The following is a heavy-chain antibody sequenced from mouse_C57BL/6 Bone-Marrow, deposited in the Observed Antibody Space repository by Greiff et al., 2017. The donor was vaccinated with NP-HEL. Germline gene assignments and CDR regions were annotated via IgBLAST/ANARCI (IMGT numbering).Heavy chain of an antibody. J-gene: IGHJ1*03. V-gene: IGHV14-4*01. CDR2: IDPENGDT. D-gene: IGHD1-2*01. Sequence: EVQLQQSGAELVRPGASVKLSCTASGFNIKDDYMHWVKQRPEQGLEWIGWIDPENGDTEYASKFQGKATITADTSSNTAYLQLSSLTSEDTAVYYCTTSLRHGYFDVWGTGTTVTVSS. CDR1: GFNIKDDY. CDR3: TTSLRHGYFDV.